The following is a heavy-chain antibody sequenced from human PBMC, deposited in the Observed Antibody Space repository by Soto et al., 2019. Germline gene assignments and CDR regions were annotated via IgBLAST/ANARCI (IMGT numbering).Heavy chain of an antibody. CDR3: ARNRYGGYDFDS. CDR1: NGSMTSSLW. Sequence: QLQLQASGLGLVKPSGTLSLTCTVSNGSMTSSLWWSWVRQSPGKGLEWIGEVAQSGYTSYNPSLKSRLTISQDRSRNQFSLRLTSVTAADTAVYYCARNRYGGYDFDSWGQGTLVTVSS. V-gene: IGHV4-4*02. J-gene: IGHJ4*02. D-gene: IGHD5-12*01. CDR2: VAQSGYT.